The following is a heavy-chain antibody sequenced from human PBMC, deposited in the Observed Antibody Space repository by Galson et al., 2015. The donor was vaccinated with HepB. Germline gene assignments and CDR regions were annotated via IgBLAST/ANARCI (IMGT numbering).Heavy chain of an antibody. D-gene: IGHD3-22*01. J-gene: IGHJ3*02. V-gene: IGHV3-7*01. CDR1: GFTFSRHW. CDR2: IKQDGNEQ. CDR3: ARENSYDSTGSDAFDM. Sequence: SLRLSCAASGFTFSRHWMTWVRQAPGKGLEWVADIKQDGNEQHYVDSVEGRFTISRDNARNSLFLQMDSLRAEDTAVYYCARENSYDSTGSDAFDMWGQGTMVTVSA.